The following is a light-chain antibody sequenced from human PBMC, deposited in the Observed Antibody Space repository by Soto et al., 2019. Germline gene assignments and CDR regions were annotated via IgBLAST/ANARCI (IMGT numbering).Light chain of an antibody. J-gene: IGKJ1*01. CDR1: QSVSNNY. V-gene: IGKV3-20*01. Sequence: EIALTQSPGTLSLSPGERATLSCRASQSVSNNYLAWYQEKPGQAPRLLIYGASSRATGIPDRFSGSGSGTDFTLTISRLEPEDFTVYYCQQYGNSPPWTFGQGTKGDIK. CDR3: QQYGNSPPWT. CDR2: GAS.